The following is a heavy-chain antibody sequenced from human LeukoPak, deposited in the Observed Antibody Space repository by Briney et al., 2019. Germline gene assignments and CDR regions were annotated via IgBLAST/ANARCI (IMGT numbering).Heavy chain of an antibody. CDR1: GFTLSSYW. V-gene: IGHV3-74*01. CDR3: ARDREMATRLHDAFDF. D-gene: IGHD5-24*01. CDR2: INRDGSST. Sequence: GGSLRLSCAASGFTLSSYWMHWVRQTPGKGLVWVSRINRDGSSTTYADSVKGRFTISRDNAKNSLFLQMNSLRAEDTAVYYCARDREMATRLHDAFDFWGQGTMVTVSS. J-gene: IGHJ3*01.